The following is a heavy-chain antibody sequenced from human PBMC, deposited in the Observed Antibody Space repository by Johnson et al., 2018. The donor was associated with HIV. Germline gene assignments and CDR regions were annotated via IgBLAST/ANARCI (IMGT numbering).Heavy chain of an antibody. D-gene: IGHD3-22*01. CDR3: ARETNYYDSSWGLGLDI. Sequence: EVQLVESGGGVVRPGGSLRLSCAASGFTFSSYAMSWVRQAPGKGLEWVSGLNWNAGSTGYADSVKGRFTISRDNAKNSLYLQMNSLRAEDTALYYCARETNYYDSSWGLGLDIWGQGTMVTVSS. V-gene: IGHV3-20*04. CDR1: GFTFSSYA. CDR2: LNWNAGST. J-gene: IGHJ3*02.